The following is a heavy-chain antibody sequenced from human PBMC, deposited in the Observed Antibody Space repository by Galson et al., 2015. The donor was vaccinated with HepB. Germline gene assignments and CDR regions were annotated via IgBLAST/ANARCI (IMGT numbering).Heavy chain of an antibody. D-gene: IGHD4-23*01. J-gene: IGHJ2*01. V-gene: IGHV1-69*13. CDR1: GGTFSSYA. CDR2: IIPIFGTA. CDR3: ARPNEDDFGGNSGGWYFDL. Sequence: SVKVSCKASGGTFSSYAISWVRQAPGQGLEWMGGIIPIFGTANYAQKFQGRVTITADESTSTAYMELSSLRSEDTAVYYCARPNEDDFGGNSGGWYFDLWGRGTLVTVSS.